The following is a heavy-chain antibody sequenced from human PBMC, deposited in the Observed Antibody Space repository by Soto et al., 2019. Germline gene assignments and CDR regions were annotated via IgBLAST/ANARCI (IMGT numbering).Heavy chain of an antibody. D-gene: IGHD2-2*02. CDR2: IIPILGIA. J-gene: IGHJ4*02. CDR1: GGTVSSYT. CDR3: AREYCSSTSCYRDY. V-gene: IGHV1-69*02. Sequence: QVQLVQSGAEVKKPGSSVKVSCKASGGTVSSYTISWVRQAPGQGLEWMGRIIPILGIANYAQKFQGRVTITADKSTSTAYMELSSLRSEATAVYYCAREYCSSTSCYRDYWGQGNLVTGSS.